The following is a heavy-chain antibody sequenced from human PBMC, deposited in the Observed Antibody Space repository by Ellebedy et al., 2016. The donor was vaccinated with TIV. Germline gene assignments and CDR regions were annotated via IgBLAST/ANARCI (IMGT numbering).Heavy chain of an antibody. Sequence: GESLKISCAASGSTFSSYAMSWVRQAPGKGLEWVSTISGSGGSTYYADSVKGRFTISRDNSKNTLYLQMNSLRAEDTAVYYCAKAVMVANTRSGIDYWGQGTLITVSS. CDR1: GSTFSSYA. D-gene: IGHD2-15*01. CDR2: ISGSGGST. CDR3: AKAVMVANTRSGIDY. J-gene: IGHJ4*02. V-gene: IGHV3-23*01.